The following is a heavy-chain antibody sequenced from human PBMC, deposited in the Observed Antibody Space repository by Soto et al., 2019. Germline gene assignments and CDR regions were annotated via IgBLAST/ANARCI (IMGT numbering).Heavy chain of an antibody. CDR3: ARVRALERDRDYYYGMDV. CDR2: INPSGGST. V-gene: IGHV1-46*01. J-gene: IGHJ6*02. D-gene: IGHD1-1*01. Sequence: ASVKVSCKASGYTFTSYYMHWVRQAPGQGLEWMGIINPSGGSTSYAQKFQGRVTMTRDTSTSTVYMELSSLRSEDTAVYYCARVRALERDRDYYYGMDVWGQGTTVTVSS. CDR1: GYTFTSYY.